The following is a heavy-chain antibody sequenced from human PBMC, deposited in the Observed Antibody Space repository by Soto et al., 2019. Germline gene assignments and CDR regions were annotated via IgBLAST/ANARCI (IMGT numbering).Heavy chain of an antibody. D-gene: IGHD3-10*01. CDR2: IVVGSGNT. J-gene: IGHJ3*02. Sequence: ASVKVSCKASGFTFTSSAVQWVRQARGQRLEWIGWIVVGSGNTNYAQKFQERVTITRDMSTSTAYMELSSLRSEDTAVYYCAAVPILLWFGDPKDAFDIWGQGIMVTVSS. CDR1: GFTFTSSA. V-gene: IGHV1-58*01. CDR3: AAVPILLWFGDPKDAFDI.